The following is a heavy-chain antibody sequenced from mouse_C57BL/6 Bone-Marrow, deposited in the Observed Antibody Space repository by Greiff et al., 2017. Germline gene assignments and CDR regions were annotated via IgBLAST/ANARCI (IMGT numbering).Heavy chain of an antibody. V-gene: IGHV1-55*01. CDR1: GYTFTSYW. CDR2: IYPGSGST. D-gene: IGHD3-1*01. Sequence: QVQLQQPGAELVKPGASVKMSCKASGYTFTSYWITWVKQRPGQGLEWIGDIYPGSGSTNYNEKFKSKATLTVATSSSTAYMQLSSLTSEDSAVYYCARGGHGDYWGQGTTLTVSS. CDR3: ARGGHGDY. J-gene: IGHJ2*01.